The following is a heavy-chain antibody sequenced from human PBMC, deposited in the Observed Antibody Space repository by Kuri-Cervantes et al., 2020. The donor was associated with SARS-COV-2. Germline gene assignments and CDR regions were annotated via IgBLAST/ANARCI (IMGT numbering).Heavy chain of an antibody. CDR1: GGSFSGYY. V-gene: IGHV4-34*01. D-gene: IGHD4-17*01. Sequence: SETLSLTCAVYGGSFSGYYWSWIRQPPGKGLEWVGEINHSGGTNYNPSLKSRVTISVDTSKNQFSLKLSSVTAADTAVYYCARRLFDYGDWGGAFDIWGQGTMVTVSS. CDR3: ARRLFDYGDWGGAFDI. CDR2: INHSGGT. J-gene: IGHJ3*02.